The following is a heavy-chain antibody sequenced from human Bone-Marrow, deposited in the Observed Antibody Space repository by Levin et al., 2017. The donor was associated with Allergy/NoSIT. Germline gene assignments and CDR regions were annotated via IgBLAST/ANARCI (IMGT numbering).Heavy chain of an antibody. CDR3: ARGAEKQYYYYGMDV. CDR2: IIPIFGTA. CDR1: GGTFSSYA. Sequence: PVASVKVSCKASGGTFSSYAISWVRQAPGQGLEWMGGIIPIFGTANYAQKFQGRVTITADKSTSTAYMELSSLRSEDTAVYYCARGAEKQYYYYGMDVWGQGTTVTVSS. V-gene: IGHV1-69*06. J-gene: IGHJ6*02. D-gene: IGHD1-26*01.